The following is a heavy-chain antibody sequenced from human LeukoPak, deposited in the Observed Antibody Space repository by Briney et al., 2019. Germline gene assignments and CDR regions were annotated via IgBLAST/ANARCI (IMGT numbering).Heavy chain of an antibody. V-gene: IGHV1-46*01. D-gene: IGHD2-2*02. J-gene: IGHJ5*02. Sequence: PGASVKVSCKASGYTFTSYYMHWVRQAPGQGLEWMGIINPSGSSTSYAQKFQGRVTMTRDTSTSTVYMELSSLRSEDTAVYYCARAPSIVVVPAAIQGYWFDPWGQGTLVTVSS. CDR1: GYTFTSYY. CDR2: INPSGSST. CDR3: ARAPSIVVVPAAIQGYWFDP.